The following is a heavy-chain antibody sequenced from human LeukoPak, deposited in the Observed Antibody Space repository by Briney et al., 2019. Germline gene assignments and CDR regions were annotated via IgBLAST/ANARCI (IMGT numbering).Heavy chain of an antibody. CDR3: AKEGYCSGGSCYSGAFDI. CDR1: GFTFSVYA. J-gene: IGHJ3*02. V-gene: IGHV3-23*01. Sequence: PGGSLRLSCAVSGFTFSVYAMSWVRQAPGKGLEWVSAISAGGGTYYADSVKGRFTISRDNSKNTLYLQMNSLRAEDTAVYYCAKEGYCSGGSCYSGAFDIWGQGTMVTVSS. CDR2: ISAGGGT. D-gene: IGHD2-15*01.